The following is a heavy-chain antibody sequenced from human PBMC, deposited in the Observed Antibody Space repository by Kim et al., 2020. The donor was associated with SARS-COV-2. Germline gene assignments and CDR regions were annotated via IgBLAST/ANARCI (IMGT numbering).Heavy chain of an antibody. CDR2: ISSSGSTI. V-gene: IGHV3-11*01. J-gene: IGHJ6*02. D-gene: IGHD2-2*01. CDR3: ARFPAAMREGYYYGMDV. Sequence: GGSLRLSCAASGFTFSDYYMSWIRQAPGKGLEWVSYISSSGSTIYYADSVKGRFTISRDNAKNSLYLQMNSLRAEDTAVYYCARFPAAMREGYYYGMDVWGQGTTVTVSS. CDR1: GFTFSDYY.